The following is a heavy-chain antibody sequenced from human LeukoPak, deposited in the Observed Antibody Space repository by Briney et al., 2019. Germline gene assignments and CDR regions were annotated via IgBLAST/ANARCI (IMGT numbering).Heavy chain of an antibody. J-gene: IGHJ4*02. CDR3: ARTSHDYGDYKNDY. CDR1: GFSLSTSGMC. CDR2: IDWDDDK. Sequence: RESGPALVKPTQTLTLTCTFSGFSLSTSGMCVSWIRQPPGKALEWLALIDWDDDKYYSTSLKTRLTISKDTFKNQVVLTMTNMDPVDTATYYCARTSHDYGDYKNDYWGQGTLVTVSS. D-gene: IGHD4-17*01. V-gene: IGHV2-70*01.